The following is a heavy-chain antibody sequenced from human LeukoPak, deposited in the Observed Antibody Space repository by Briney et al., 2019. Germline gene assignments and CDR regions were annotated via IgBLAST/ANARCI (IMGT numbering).Heavy chain of an antibody. J-gene: IGHJ6*03. Sequence: SETLSLTCTVSADSISSPYYWGWIRQPPGRGLEWIGSIYHSGSSYYNPSLKSRVSISVDTSKNQFSLKLNSVTAADTAVYYCARTTEGYCRSTSCYGFYYSYYMDVWGKGTTVTISS. CDR2: IYHSGSS. CDR1: ADSISSPYY. CDR3: ARTTEGYCRSTSCYGFYYSYYMDV. D-gene: IGHD2-2*01. V-gene: IGHV4-38-2*02.